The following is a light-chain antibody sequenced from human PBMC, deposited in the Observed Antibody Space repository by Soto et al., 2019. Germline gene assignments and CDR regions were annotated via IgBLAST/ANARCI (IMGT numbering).Light chain of an antibody. Sequence: QSVLTQPPSASGTPGQRVSISCSGSSSNIGRNAVNWYQQLPGTSPKLFIYSNNQRPSGVPARFSGSKSGTSASQAISGHQWEDEVDYYCEAGYDNRHGVYVFGTGTKVTVL. CDR1: SSNIGRNA. CDR3: EAGYDNRHGVYV. V-gene: IGLV1-44*01. CDR2: SNN. J-gene: IGLJ1*01.